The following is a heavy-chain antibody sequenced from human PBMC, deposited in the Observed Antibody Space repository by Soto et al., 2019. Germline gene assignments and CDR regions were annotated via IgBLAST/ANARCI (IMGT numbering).Heavy chain of an antibody. D-gene: IGHD3-10*01. CDR2: ISAYNGNT. Sequence: ASVKVSCKTSGYPFSSYGISWVRQAPGQGLEWMGWISAYNGNTNYAQKLQGRVTMTTDTSTSTAYMELRSLRSDDTAVYYCARDRGEIGEAYYYYYYGMDVWGQGTTVTVSS. J-gene: IGHJ6*02. CDR1: GYPFSSYG. V-gene: IGHV1-18*04. CDR3: ARDRGEIGEAYYYYYYGMDV.